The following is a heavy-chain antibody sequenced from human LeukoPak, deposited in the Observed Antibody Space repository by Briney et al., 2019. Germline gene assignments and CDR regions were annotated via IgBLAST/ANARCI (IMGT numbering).Heavy chain of an antibody. CDR1: GYTFTGYY. V-gene: IGHV1-2*02. D-gene: IGHD6-6*01. Sequence: GASVKVSCKASGYTFTGYYMHWVRQAPGQGLEWMGWINPNSGGTNYAQKFQGRVTMTRDTSISTAYMELSRLRSDDTAVYYWARGGGGGIAARQDFDYWGQGTLVTVSS. CDR2: INPNSGGT. CDR3: ARGGGGGIAARQDFDY. J-gene: IGHJ4*02.